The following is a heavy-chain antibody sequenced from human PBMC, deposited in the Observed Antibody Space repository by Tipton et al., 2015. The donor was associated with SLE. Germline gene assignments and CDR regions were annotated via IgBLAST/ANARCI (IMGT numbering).Heavy chain of an antibody. D-gene: IGHD2/OR15-2a*01. Sequence: SLRLSCTASGFTFNNYAMNGVRQAPGKGLEWVSGISGSGDSTYSGDSVKGRFTISSDNSKKTLYLQMNSLRVEDTAIYYCAKAQGVIVPNDAFDFGGQGTMGPVSS. V-gene: IGHV3-23*01. CDR3: AKAQGVIVPNDAFDF. J-gene: IGHJ3*01. CDR1: GFTFNNYA. CDR2: ISGSGDST.